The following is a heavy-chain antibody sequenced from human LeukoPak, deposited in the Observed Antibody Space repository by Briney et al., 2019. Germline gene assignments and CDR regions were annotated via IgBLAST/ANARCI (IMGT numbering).Heavy chain of an antibody. D-gene: IGHD6-13*01. CDR2: INSDGSST. J-gene: IGHJ4*02. V-gene: IGHV3-74*01. Sequence: PGGSLRLSCAASGFTFSSYWMHWVRQAPGKGLVWVSRINSDGSSTSYADSVKGRFTISRDNAKNTLYLQMNSLRAEDTAVYYCAREVGGSSSWYAIECYFDYWGQGTLVTVSS. CDR1: GFTFSSYW. CDR3: AREVGGSSSWYAIECYFDY.